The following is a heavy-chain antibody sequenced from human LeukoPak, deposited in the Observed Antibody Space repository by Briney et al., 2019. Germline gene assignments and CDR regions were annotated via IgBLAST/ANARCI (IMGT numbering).Heavy chain of an antibody. V-gene: IGHV4-59*01. CDR2: IYYSGST. J-gene: IGHJ5*02. D-gene: IGHD6-13*01. CDR1: GGSISSYY. Sequence: SETLSLTCTVSGGSISSYYWSWIRQPPGKGLEWIGYIYYSGSTNYNPSLKSRVTISVDTSKNQFSLKLSSVTAADTAVYYCASWRIAAAGTNWFDPWGQGTLVTVSS. CDR3: ASWRIAAAGTNWFDP.